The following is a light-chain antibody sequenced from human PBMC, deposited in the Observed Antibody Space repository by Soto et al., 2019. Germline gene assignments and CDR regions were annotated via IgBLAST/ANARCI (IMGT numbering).Light chain of an antibody. CDR1: SSDVGGYNY. Sequence: QSALTQPASVSGSPGQSITISCTGTSSDVGGYNYVSWYQQHPGKAPKLMIYEVSNRPSGVSNRFSGSKSGNTASLTISGLQAEDEADYYCSSYTSSSTLLVFRTGTKLTVL. V-gene: IGLV2-14*01. CDR2: EVS. J-gene: IGLJ1*01. CDR3: SSYTSSSTLLV.